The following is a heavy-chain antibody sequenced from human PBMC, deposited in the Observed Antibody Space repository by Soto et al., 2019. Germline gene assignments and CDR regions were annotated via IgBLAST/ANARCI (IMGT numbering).Heavy chain of an antibody. CDR1: GGSISSGGYY. CDR3: ARDGGIAVAGAFDI. V-gene: IGHV4-31*03. D-gene: IGHD6-19*01. CDR2: IYYSGST. J-gene: IGHJ3*02. Sequence: SETLSLTCTVSGGSISSGGYYWSWIRQHPGKGLEWIGYIYYSGSTYYNPSLKSRVTISVDTSKNQFSLKLSSVTAADTAVYYCARDGGIAVAGAFDIWGQGTMVTVSS.